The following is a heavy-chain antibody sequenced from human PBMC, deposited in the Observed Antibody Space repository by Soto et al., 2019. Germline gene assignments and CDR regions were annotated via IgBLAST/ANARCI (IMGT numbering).Heavy chain of an antibody. CDR2: INAGNGNT. J-gene: IGHJ6*02. V-gene: IGHV1-3*01. CDR1: GYTFTSYA. CDR3: ASGPGIFGVVTDYYYYYGMDV. Sequence: ASVKVSCKASGYTFTSYAMHWVRQAPGQRLEWMGWINAGNGNTKYSQKFQGRVTITRDTSASTAYMELSSLRSEDTAVYYCASGPGIFGVVTDYYYYYGMDVWGQGTTVTVSS. D-gene: IGHD3-3*01.